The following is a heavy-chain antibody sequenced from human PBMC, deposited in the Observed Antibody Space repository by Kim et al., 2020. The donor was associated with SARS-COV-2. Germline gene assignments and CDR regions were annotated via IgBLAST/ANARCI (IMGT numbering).Heavy chain of an antibody. Sequence: GESLKISCKGSGYSFTSYWISWVRQMPGKGLEWMGRIDPSDSYTNYSPSFQGHVTISADKSISTAYLQWSSLKASDTAMYYCARRRGPERERPFGNMWFGELNNGMDVWGQGTTVTVSS. CDR2: IDPSDSYT. V-gene: IGHV5-10-1*01. CDR3: ARRRGPERERPFGNMWFGELNNGMDV. J-gene: IGHJ6*02. D-gene: IGHD3-10*01. CDR1: GYSFTSYW.